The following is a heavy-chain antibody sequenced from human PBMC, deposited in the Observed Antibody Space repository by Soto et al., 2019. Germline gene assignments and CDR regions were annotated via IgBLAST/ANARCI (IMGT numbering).Heavy chain of an antibody. V-gene: IGHV4-59*01. Sequence: QVQLQESGPGLVKPSETLSLTCTVSGGSISSYYWSWIRQPPGKGLEWIGYIYYSGSTNYNPSLKRRVNISVDTAKNQFSLKLSSVTAADTAVYYCARLQYYFDYWGQGTLVTVSS. CDR3: ARLQYYFDY. CDR1: GGSISSYY. CDR2: IYYSGST. J-gene: IGHJ4*02.